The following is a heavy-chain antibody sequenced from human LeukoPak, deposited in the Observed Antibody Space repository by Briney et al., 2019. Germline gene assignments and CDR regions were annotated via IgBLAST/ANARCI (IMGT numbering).Heavy chain of an antibody. CDR2: INPNSGGT. Sequence: ASVKVSCKASGYIFTGYYMHWVRQAPGQGLEWMGWINPNSGGTKYAQQFQGRVTMTRDTSISTAHMELSRLTSDDTAVYYCARGEGDSSSWPLNYWGQGTLVPVSS. CDR3: ARGEGDSSSWPLNY. CDR1: GYIFTGYY. J-gene: IGHJ4*02. V-gene: IGHV1-2*02. D-gene: IGHD6-13*01.